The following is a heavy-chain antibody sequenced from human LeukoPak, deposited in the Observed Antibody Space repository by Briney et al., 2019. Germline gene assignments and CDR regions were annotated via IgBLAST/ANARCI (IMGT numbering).Heavy chain of an antibody. D-gene: IGHD1-14*01. CDR3: ARDTGKWRPFDY. CDR2: ISSSGSTK. CDR1: GFTFSSYE. V-gene: IGHV3-48*03. Sequence: GGSLRLSCAASGFTFSSYEMNWVRQAPGKGLEWVSYISSSGSTKYYADSVKGRFTISRDNAKNSLYLQMNGLRAEDTAVYYCARDTGKWRPFDYWGQGTLVTVSS. J-gene: IGHJ4*02.